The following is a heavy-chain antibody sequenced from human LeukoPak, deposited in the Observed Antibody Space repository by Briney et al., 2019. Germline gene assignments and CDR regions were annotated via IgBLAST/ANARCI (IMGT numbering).Heavy chain of an antibody. V-gene: IGHV3-7*05. J-gene: IGHJ4*02. CDR2: IKQDASEK. CDR3: AKPSSGWTPFDY. CDR1: GFSLSDYW. D-gene: IGHD6-19*01. Sequence: GGSLRLSCAASGFSLSDYWMTWVRQAPGKGLAWVANIKQDASEKYYVDSVKGRFTISRDNSKNTLYLQMNSLRAEDTALYYCAKPSSGWTPFDYWGQGTLVTVSS.